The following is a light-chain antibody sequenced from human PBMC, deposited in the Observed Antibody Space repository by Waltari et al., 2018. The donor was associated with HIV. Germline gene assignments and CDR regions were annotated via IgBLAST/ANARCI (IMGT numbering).Light chain of an antibody. Sequence: HSALTQPASVSGSPGQSITISCTGPTSDFATFDFVSWYHQSPGRAPKLIIFAVYFRPSGVSQRFSGSKSGDTASLTISALRAEDEADYFCSSYSARGFVAFGGGTKVTVL. CDR1: TSDFATFDF. CDR3: SSYSARGFVA. V-gene: IGLV2-14*01. J-gene: IGLJ3*02. CDR2: AVY.